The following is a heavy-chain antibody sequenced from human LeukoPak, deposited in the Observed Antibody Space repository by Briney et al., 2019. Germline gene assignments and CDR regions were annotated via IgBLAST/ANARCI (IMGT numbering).Heavy chain of an antibody. CDR3: AREYLPTLGHQFQH. CDR2: INPNSGGT. CDR1: GYTFTGYY. J-gene: IGHJ1*01. V-gene: IGHV1-2*06. Sequence: ASVKVSCKASGYTFTGYYMHWVRQAPGQGLEWMGRINPNSGGTNYAQKFQGRVTMTRDTSISTAYMELSSLRSEDTAVYYCAREYLPTLGHQFQHWGQGTLVTVSS.